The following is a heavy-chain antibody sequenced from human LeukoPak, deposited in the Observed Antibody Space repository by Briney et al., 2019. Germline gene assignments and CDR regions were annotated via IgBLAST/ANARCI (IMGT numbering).Heavy chain of an antibody. Sequence: GGSLRLSCAASGFAFSTYSMNWVRQAPGKGLEWISSITSTGTYICYADSVKGRFTISRDNAKNSLYLQMNSLRAEDTAVYFCARVAGGKFHLDYWGQGTQVTVSS. D-gene: IGHD6-13*01. CDR2: ITSTGTYI. V-gene: IGHV3-21*01. J-gene: IGHJ4*02. CDR1: GFAFSTYS. CDR3: ARVAGGKFHLDY.